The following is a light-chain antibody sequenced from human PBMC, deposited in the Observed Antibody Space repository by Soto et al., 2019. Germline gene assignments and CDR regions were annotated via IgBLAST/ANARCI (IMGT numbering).Light chain of an antibody. Sequence: DIVMTQSPDSLAVSLGERATINCKSSQSVLYSSNNQNYLAWYQQKPGQPPKLIIYWASTRESGVPDRFSGSGSGTDFTLTIRSLQAEDVAVYYCQQYYSTPPWTFGQGTKVEIK. CDR3: QQYYSTPPWT. CDR1: QSVLYSSNNQNY. CDR2: WAS. V-gene: IGKV4-1*01. J-gene: IGKJ1*01.